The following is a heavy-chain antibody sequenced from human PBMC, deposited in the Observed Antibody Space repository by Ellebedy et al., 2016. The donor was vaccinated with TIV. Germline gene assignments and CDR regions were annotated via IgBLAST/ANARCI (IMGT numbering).Heavy chain of an antibody. CDR1: GGTFSSYA. V-gene: IGHV1-69*06. Sequence: SVKVSXXASGGTFSSYAISWVRQAPGQGLEWMGGIIPIFGTPKYAQKFQGRVTITASKSTSTAYMELSSLRSEDTAVYYCATKGCSGGSCYSLGNCFDPWGQGTLVTVSS. CDR2: IIPIFGTP. CDR3: ATKGCSGGSCYSLGNCFDP. D-gene: IGHD2-15*01. J-gene: IGHJ5*02.